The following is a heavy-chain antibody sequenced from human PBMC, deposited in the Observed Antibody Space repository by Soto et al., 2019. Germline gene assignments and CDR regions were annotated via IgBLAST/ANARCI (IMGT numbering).Heavy chain of an antibody. CDR3: WSRPRTAGDDSFDH. D-gene: IGHD6-13*01. CDR2: INHDGALT. CDR1: GFTIGSFD. V-gene: IGHV3-23*01. Sequence: LRLSSPASGFTIGSFDLSWVRQAPGKGLEWVSSINHDGALTFYPDSLKGRFTISRDNSKDTLYLQMNRLRAEDTALYYCWSRPRTAGDDSFDHWGQGTLVTVSS. J-gene: IGHJ4*02.